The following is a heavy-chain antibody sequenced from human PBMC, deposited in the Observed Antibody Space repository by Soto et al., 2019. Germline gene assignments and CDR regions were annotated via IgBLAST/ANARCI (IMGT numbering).Heavy chain of an antibody. Sequence: QVQLVQSGAAEKKPGSSVKVSCKASGGTFSSYALSWVRQDPGQGLEWMGVIIPIFGTANYAKKFQGRVTITADESTSTAYMELSSLRAEDTAVYYCARDVVVVAAPHTYYYYYGMDVWGQGTTVTVSS. D-gene: IGHD2-15*01. J-gene: IGHJ6*02. CDR1: GGTFSSYA. V-gene: IGHV1-69*12. CDR3: ARDVVVVAAPHTYYYYYGMDV. CDR2: IIPIFGTA.